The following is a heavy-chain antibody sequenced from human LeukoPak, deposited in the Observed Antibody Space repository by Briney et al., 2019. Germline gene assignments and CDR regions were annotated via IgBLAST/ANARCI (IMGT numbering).Heavy chain of an antibody. CDR2: IYTSGST. V-gene: IGHV4-61*02. J-gene: IGHJ5*02. CDR3: ARDHSKYYDFWSGYFTWFDP. D-gene: IGHD3-3*01. CDR1: GGSISSGSYY. Sequence: SETLSLTCTVSGGSISSGSYYWSWIRQPAGKGLEWIGRIYTSGSTNYNPSLKSRVTMSVDTSKNQFSLKLSSVTAADTAVYYCARDHSKYYDFWSGYFTWFDPWGQGTLVTVSS.